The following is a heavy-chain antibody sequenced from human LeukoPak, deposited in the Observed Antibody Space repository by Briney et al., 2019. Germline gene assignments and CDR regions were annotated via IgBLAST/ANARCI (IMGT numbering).Heavy chain of an antibody. CDR2: SDPEDGET. D-gene: IGHD4-17*01. J-gene: IGHJ4*02. Sequence: ASVRVSRKVSGYTLIELSMHWVRQAHGKGLECMGGSDPEDGETIYAQKFQGRVTITADKSTSTAYMELSSLRSEDTAVYYCARASRYGDLSSVVYYFDYWGQGTLVTVSS. V-gene: IGHV1-24*01. CDR1: GYTLIELS. CDR3: ARASRYGDLSSVVYYFDY.